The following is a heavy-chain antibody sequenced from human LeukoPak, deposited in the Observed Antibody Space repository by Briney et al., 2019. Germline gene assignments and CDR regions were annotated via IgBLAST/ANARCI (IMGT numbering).Heavy chain of an antibody. CDR3: ARGLGYCSSTSCYDERLSAANAFDI. CDR2: IYYSGST. J-gene: IGHJ3*02. Sequence: PSETLSLTCTVSGGSISSSSYYWGWIRQPPGKGLEWIGSIYYSGSTYYNPSLKSRVTISVDTSKNQFSLKLSSVTAADTAVYYCARGLGYCSSTSCYDERLSAANAFDIWGQGTMVTVSS. V-gene: IGHV4-39*07. D-gene: IGHD2-2*01. CDR1: GGSISSSSYY.